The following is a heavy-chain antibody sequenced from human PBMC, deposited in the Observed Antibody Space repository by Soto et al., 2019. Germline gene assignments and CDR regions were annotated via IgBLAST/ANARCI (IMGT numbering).Heavy chain of an antibody. D-gene: IGHD3-22*01. J-gene: IGHJ6*02. Sequence: SETLSLTCAAYGESFSNHYWTWIRQSPGKGLEWVGEINYSGSTRYNWSLGSRVTISVDTSKNQFSLMVTSVTAEDTAVYYCARGVVYRDVGLAYGMDVWGQGTTVTVSS. CDR1: GESFSNHY. CDR2: INYSGST. V-gene: IGHV4-34*01. CDR3: ARGVVYRDVGLAYGMDV.